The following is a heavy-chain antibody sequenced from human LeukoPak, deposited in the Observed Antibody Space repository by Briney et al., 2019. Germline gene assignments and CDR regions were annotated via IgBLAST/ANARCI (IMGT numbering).Heavy chain of an antibody. D-gene: IGHD4-23*01. CDR3: ARGPNKSDGGNSGSAWFDP. CDR2: MNPNSGNT. J-gene: IGHJ5*02. CDR1: GYTFTTYD. V-gene: IGHV1-8*01. Sequence: ASVKVSYKASGYTFTTYDINWVRQATGQGLEWIGWMNPNSGNTGYAQKFQGRVTMTRNTSISTAYMELRSLRSEDTAVYYCARGPNKSDGGNSGSAWFDPWGQGTLVTVSS.